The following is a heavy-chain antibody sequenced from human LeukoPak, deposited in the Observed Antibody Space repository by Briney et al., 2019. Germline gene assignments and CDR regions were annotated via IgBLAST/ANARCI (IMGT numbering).Heavy chain of an antibody. V-gene: IGHV3-30*18. Sequence: GRSLRLSCAASGFTFSSYGMHWVRQAPGKGLEWVAVISYDGSNKYYADSVKGRFTISRDNSKNTPYLQMNSLRAEDTAVYYCAKSGVAGALYNWFDPWGQGTLVTVSS. J-gene: IGHJ5*02. D-gene: IGHD6-19*01. CDR2: ISYDGSNK. CDR3: AKSGVAGALYNWFDP. CDR1: GFTFSSYG.